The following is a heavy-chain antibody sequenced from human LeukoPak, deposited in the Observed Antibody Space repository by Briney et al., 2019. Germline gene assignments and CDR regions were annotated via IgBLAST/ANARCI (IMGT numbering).Heavy chain of an antibody. CDR3: ARMDMDTAMVTNYLDH. Sequence: ASVKISCKASVYTFTRNYVHWVRQAPGQGLEWMGVIHPSGSSTNYAQKFQGRVTMTKDTSTSTVYIELSSLRSEDTAVYYCARMDMDTAMVTNYLDHWGQGTLVTVSS. CDR1: VYTFTRNY. J-gene: IGHJ4*02. V-gene: IGHV1-46*01. CDR2: IHPSGSST. D-gene: IGHD5-18*01.